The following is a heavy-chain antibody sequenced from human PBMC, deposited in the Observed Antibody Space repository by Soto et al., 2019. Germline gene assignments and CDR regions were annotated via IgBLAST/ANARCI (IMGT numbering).Heavy chain of an antibody. V-gene: IGHV1-2*02. J-gene: IGHJ5*02. CDR2: ITPNSGGT. D-gene: IGHD2-2*01. CDR1: GYSFIGYY. CDR3: ARVCISTSCFGDYFDP. Sequence: QVQLVQSGAEVKTAGASVTVSCKASGYSFIGYYIHWVRQAPGQGLEWMGWITPNSGGTNYAQKFQGRVTMTRDTSINTAYMELSRLTSDDTTVYYCARVCISTSCFGDYFDPWGQGTLVTVSS.